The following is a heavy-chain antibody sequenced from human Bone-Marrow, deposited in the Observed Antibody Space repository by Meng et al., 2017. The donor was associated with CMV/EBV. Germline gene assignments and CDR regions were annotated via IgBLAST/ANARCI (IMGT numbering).Heavy chain of an antibody. CDR1: GFTFTRFW. Sequence: GESLKISCVASGFTFTRFWMHWVRQAPGKGLEWVSRINNDGTDTGYADSVKGRFTISRDNAKNTLYLQMNSLRAEDTAVYYCAKDIGSSWGPGAFDIWGQGTMVTVSS. V-gene: IGHV3-74*01. CDR3: AKDIGSSWGPGAFDI. J-gene: IGHJ3*02. CDR2: INNDGTDT. D-gene: IGHD6-13*01.